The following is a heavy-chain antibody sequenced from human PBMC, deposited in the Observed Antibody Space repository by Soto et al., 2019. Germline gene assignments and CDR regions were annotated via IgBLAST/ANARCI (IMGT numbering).Heavy chain of an antibody. Sequence: VQLVQSGAEVKKPGSSVKVSCKASGGTFSSFAISWVRQAPGQGLEWMGGIIPIFGTANYAQKFQGRVTITADESTSTAYMELSSLRSEDTAVYYCARPTRYYYDSSGQSAWFDPWGQGTLVTVSS. CDR2: IIPIFGTA. D-gene: IGHD3-22*01. V-gene: IGHV1-69*12. CDR1: GGTFSSFA. J-gene: IGHJ5*02. CDR3: ARPTRYYYDSSGQSAWFDP.